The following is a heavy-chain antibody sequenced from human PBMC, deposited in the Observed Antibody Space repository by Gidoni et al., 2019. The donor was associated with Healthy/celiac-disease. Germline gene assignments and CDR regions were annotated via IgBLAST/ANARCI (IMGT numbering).Heavy chain of an antibody. V-gene: IGHV4-38-2*02. Sequence: QVQLQESGPGLVKPSETLSLTCTVPGYSISSGYYWGWIRQPPGKGLEWIGSIYHSGSTYYNPSLKSRVTISVDTSKNQFSLKLSSVTAADTAVYYCAKTLGGYCSSTSCFGLDIWGQGTMVTVSS. J-gene: IGHJ3*02. CDR1: GYSISSGYY. CDR3: AKTLGGYCSSTSCFGLDI. CDR2: IYHSGST. D-gene: IGHD2-2*01.